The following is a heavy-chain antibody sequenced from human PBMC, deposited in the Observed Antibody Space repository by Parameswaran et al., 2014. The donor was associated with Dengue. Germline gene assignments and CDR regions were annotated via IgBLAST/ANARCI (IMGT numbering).Heavy chain of an antibody. Sequence: SETLSLTCTVSGGSISSSSYYWGWIRQPPGKGLEWIGSIYYSGSTYYNPSLKSRVTISVDTSKNQFSLKLSSVTAADTAVYYCARHESTVLNNWFDPWGQGTLVTVSS. J-gene: IGHJ5*02. CDR2: IYYSGST. V-gene: IGHV4-39*01. D-gene: IGHD4-17*01. CDR1: GGSISSSSYY. CDR3: ARHESTVLNNWFDP.